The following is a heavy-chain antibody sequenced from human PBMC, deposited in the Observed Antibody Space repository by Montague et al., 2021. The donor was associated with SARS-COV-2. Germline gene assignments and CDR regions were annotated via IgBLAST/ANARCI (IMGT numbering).Heavy chain of an antibody. Sequence: SLRLSCAASGFTFSDYYMNWIRQAPGKGLEWVSYISGSSSYTNYADSVKGRFTISRDNAKNSLYLQMNSLRAEDTAVYYCAFSAFPTSAFDIWGQGTMVTVSS. CDR1: GFTFSDYY. J-gene: IGHJ3*02. V-gene: IGHV3-11*03. CDR3: AFSAFPTSAFDI. D-gene: IGHD1-26*01. CDR2: ISGSSSYT.